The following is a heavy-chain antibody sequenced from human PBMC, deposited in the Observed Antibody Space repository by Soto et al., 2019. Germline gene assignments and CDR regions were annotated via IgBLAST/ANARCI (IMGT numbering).Heavy chain of an antibody. CDR1: GVSVRSYT. D-gene: IGHD2-21*02. Sequence: SETLSLTCIVSGVSVRSYTWSWVRQPANKGLEWIGRVFSSVSATYSPSLKSRVSISMDTPENRISLKLDSVTAADAGVYFCARDGMTTGDTWGPGTLVTVPQ. CDR2: VFSSVSA. J-gene: IGHJ4*02. CDR3: ARDGMTTGDT. V-gene: IGHV4-4*07.